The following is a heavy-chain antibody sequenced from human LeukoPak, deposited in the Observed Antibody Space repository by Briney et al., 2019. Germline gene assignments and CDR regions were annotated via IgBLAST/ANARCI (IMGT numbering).Heavy chain of an antibody. D-gene: IGHD2-2*01. CDR2: INPNSGGT. Sequence: AASVKVSCKASGGTFSSYAISWVRQAPGQGLEWMGRINPNSGGTNYAQKFQGRVTMTRDTSISTAYMELSRLRSDDTAVYYCASSGSMCSSTSCYTYYYYYYGMDVWGQGTTVTVSS. J-gene: IGHJ6*02. V-gene: IGHV1-2*06. CDR3: ASSGSMCSSTSCYTYYYYYYGMDV. CDR1: GGTFSSYA.